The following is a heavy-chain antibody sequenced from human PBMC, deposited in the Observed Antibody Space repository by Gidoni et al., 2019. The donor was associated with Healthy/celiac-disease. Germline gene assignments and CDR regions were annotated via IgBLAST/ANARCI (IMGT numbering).Heavy chain of an antibody. V-gene: IGHV3-49*05. D-gene: IGHD6-19*01. CDR2: IRSKAYGGKT. J-gene: IGHJ4*02. Sequence: EVQLVESGGGLVKQGRSLRLACTASGFTFGAYAISWFRQAPGTGLEWVGFIRSKAYGGKTEYAESVQGRFTISRDDCKSTAYLQMNSLKTENTAVYYCTRRLTGGAVAASLLYFDYWGQGTLVTVSS. CDR1: GFTFGAYA. CDR3: TRRLTGGAVAASLLYFDY.